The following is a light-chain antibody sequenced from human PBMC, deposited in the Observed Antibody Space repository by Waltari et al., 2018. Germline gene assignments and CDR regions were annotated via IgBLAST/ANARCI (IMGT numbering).Light chain of an antibody. CDR1: QSVGRS. CDR3: QHYVSLPVT. CDR2: GAS. J-gene: IGKJ1*01. Sequence: EIVLTQSPGTLSLSPGERATLSCRASQSVGRSLACYQQKPGQAPRLLIYGASSRATGIPDRFSGGGSGTDFSLTISRLEPEDFAAYHCQHYVSLPVTFGQGTKVEIK. V-gene: IGKV3-20*01.